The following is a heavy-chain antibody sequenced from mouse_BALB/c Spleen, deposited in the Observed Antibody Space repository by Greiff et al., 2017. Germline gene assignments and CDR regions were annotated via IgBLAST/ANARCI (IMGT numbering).Heavy chain of an antibody. CDR1: GFTFSSYG. V-gene: IGHV5-6*01. CDR3: ARQGEVRRDYYAMDY. CDR2: ISSGGSYT. D-gene: IGHD2-14*01. J-gene: IGHJ4*01. Sequence: EVQLQQSGGDLVKPGGSLKLSCAASGFTFSSYGMSWVRQTPDKRLEWVATISSGGSYTYYPDSVKGRFTISRDNAKNTLYLQMSSLKSEDTAMYYCARQGEVRRDYYAMDYWGQGTSVTVSS.